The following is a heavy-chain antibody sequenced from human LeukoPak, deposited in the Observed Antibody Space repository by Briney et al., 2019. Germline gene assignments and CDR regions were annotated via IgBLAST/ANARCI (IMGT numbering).Heavy chain of an antibody. Sequence: SVKVSCKASGGTFSSYAISWVRQAPGQGLEWMGRIIPIFGTANYAQKFQGRVTITTDESTGTAYMELSSLRSEDTAVYYCARTESRDSSGYYSYYFDYWGQGTLVTVSS. CDR3: ARTESRDSSGYYSYYFDY. CDR2: IIPIFGTA. CDR1: GGTFSSYA. J-gene: IGHJ4*02. V-gene: IGHV1-69*05. D-gene: IGHD3-22*01.